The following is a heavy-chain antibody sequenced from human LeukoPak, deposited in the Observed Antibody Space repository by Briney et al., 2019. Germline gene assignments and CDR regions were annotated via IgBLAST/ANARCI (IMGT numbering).Heavy chain of an antibody. Sequence: ASVKVSCKASGYTFTSYGISWVRQAPGQGLEWMGWISAYNGNTNYAQKLPGRVTMTTDTSTSTAYMELRSLRSDDTAVYYCARDPSINYYDSRGYFDYWGQGTLVTVSS. CDR1: GYTFTSYG. CDR2: ISAYNGNT. J-gene: IGHJ4*02. V-gene: IGHV1-18*01. D-gene: IGHD3-22*01. CDR3: ARDPSINYYDSRGYFDY.